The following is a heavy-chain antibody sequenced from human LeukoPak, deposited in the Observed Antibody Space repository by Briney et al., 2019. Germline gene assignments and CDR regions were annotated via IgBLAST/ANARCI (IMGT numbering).Heavy chain of an antibody. CDR3: ATYYYDSSGYHYRY. J-gene: IGHJ4*02. CDR1: GYSISNDYY. V-gene: IGHV4-38-2*01. Sequence: SETLSLTCAVSGYSISNDYYWGWIRQPPGRGLEWIGHIYHSGSGYYNPSLKSRVAMSVDTSKNQFSLKLSSVTAADTAVYYCATYYYDSSGYHYRYWGQGTLVTVSS. CDR2: IYHSGSG. D-gene: IGHD3-22*01.